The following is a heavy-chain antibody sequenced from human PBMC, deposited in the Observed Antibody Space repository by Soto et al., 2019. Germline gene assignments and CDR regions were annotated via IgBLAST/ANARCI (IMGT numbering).Heavy chain of an antibody. D-gene: IGHD5-18*01. CDR1: GGTFSSYA. Sequence: QVQLVQSGAEVKKPGSSVKVSCKASGGTFSSYAISWVRQAPGQGLEWMGGIIPIFGTANYAQKFQGRVTITADESTSTAYMELSSLRSEDTAVYYCARGGRDTAMVPDGYFDYWGQGPLVTVSS. J-gene: IGHJ4*02. CDR2: IIPIFGTA. CDR3: ARGGRDTAMVPDGYFDY. V-gene: IGHV1-69*01.